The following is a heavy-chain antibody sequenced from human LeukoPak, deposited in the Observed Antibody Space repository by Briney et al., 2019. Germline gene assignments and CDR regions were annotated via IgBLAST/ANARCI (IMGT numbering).Heavy chain of an antibody. D-gene: IGHD4-23*01. V-gene: IGHV3-23*01. CDR3: AKEMSGGDYYYYYMDV. CDR1: GFNFNDYG. J-gene: IGHJ6*03. CDR2: ISSSGSTI. Sequence: GGSLRLSCAASGFNFNDYGMSWVRQAPGKGLEWVSYISSSGSTIYYADSVKGRFTISRDNSKNTLYLQMNSLRAEDTAVYYCAKEMSGGDYYYYYMDVWGKGTTVTISS.